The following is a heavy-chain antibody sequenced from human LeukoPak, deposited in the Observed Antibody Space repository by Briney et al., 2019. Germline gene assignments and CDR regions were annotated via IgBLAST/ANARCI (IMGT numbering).Heavy chain of an antibody. CDR3: AKDTASWVEAAADENWFDP. CDR2: ISGSGGST. J-gene: IGHJ5*02. CDR1: GFTFNSYA. D-gene: IGHD6-13*01. Sequence: PGGSLRLSCAASGFTFNSYAMSWVRQAPGKGLEWVSAISGSGGSTYYADSVKGRFTISRDNSKNTLYLQMNSLRAEDTAVYYCAKDTASWVEAAADENWFDPWGQGTLVTVSS. V-gene: IGHV3-23*01.